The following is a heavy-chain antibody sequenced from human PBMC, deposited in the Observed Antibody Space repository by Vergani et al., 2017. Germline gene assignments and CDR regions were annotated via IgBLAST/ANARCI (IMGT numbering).Heavy chain of an antibody. CDR2: IYHSGNT. CDR3: AREPGGGAR. V-gene: IGHV4-39*07. J-gene: IGHJ4*02. CDR1: GGSVSSGSYY. Sequence: QVQLQESGPGLVKPSETLSLTCTVSGGSVSSGSYYWAWVRQPPGKGLEWIVSIYHSGNTYYNPSLKSRVTISVDTSKNQFSLKLSSVTAADTAVYYCAREPGGGARWGQGTLVTVSS. D-gene: IGHD3-16*01.